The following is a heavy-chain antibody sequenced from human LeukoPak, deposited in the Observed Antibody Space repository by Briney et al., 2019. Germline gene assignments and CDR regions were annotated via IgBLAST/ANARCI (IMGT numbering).Heavy chain of an antibody. V-gene: IGHV1-69*05. J-gene: IGHJ4*02. CDR3: ARSPLDFVVVVAYLDY. CDR1: GGTFSSYA. CDR2: IIPIFGTA. Sequence: ASVKVSCKASGGTFSSYAISWVRQAPGQGLEWMGGIIPIFGTANYAQKFQGRVTITRDTSASTAYMELSSLRSEDTAVYYCARSPLDFVVVVAYLDYWGQGTLVTVSS. D-gene: IGHD2-15*01.